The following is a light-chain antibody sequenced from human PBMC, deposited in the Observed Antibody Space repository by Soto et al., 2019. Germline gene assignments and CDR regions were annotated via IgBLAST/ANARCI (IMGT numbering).Light chain of an antibody. V-gene: IGKV1-5*03. CDR3: QQYNSYPWT. CDR1: QSISSW. J-gene: IGKJ1*01. Sequence: DIKMTQSPSTLSASVGDRVTITCRASQSISSWLAWYQQKPGKAPKLLIYKASSLESGVPSRFSGSGSGTEFTLTISSLQPHDFATYYCQQYNSYPWTFGQGTKVEIK. CDR2: KAS.